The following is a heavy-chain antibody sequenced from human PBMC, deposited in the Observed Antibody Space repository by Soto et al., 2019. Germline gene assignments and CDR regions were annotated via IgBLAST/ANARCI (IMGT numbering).Heavy chain of an antibody. Sequence: ASVKVSCKAVGYSFTGFYLHWMRQAPGQGLEWMGWINPNSGVTKYAENFQAWVTMTRDTSINTAYMELNRLTSDDTAVYYCAREGLVLVPTTVNPDYYYYAMDVWGQGTTVTVSS. J-gene: IGHJ6*01. CDR1: GYSFTGFY. D-gene: IGHD4-17*01. CDR2: INPNSGVT. V-gene: IGHV1-2*04. CDR3: AREGLVLVPTTVNPDYYYYAMDV.